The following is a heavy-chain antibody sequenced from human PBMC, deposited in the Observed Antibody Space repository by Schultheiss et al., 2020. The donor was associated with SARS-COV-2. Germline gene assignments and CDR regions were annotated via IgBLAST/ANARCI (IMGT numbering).Heavy chain of an antibody. CDR3: ARGLATPYLLMTTVTYVVDY. V-gene: IGHV3-30*04. CDR1: GFTFSSYA. CDR2: ISYDGSNK. Sequence: GGSLRLSCAASGFTFSSYAMHWVRQAPGKGLEWVAVISYDGSNKYYADSVKGRFTISRDNSKNTLYLQLNSLRGEDTAVYYCARGLATPYLLMTTVTYVVDYWGQGTLVTVSS. J-gene: IGHJ4*02. D-gene: IGHD4-17*01.